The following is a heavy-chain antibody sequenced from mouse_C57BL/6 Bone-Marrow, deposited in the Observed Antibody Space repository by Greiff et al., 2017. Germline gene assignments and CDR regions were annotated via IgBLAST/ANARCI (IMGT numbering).Heavy chain of an antibody. CDR2: ISDGGSYT. CDR1: GFTFSSYA. V-gene: IGHV5-4*03. CDR3: AGTGHYFDY. Sequence: EVKLMESGGGLVKPGGSLKLSCAASGFTFSSYAMSWVRQTPEKRLEWVATISDGGSYTYYPDNVKSRFTISRDNANNNLYLQRSHLKSEDTAMYYCAGTGHYFDYWGQGTTLTVSS. J-gene: IGHJ2*01. D-gene: IGHD4-1*01.